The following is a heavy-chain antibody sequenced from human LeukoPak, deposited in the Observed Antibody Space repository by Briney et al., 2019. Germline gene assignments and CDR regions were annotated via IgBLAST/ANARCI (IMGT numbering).Heavy chain of an antibody. J-gene: IGHJ4*02. CDR2: IKSKTDGGTT. Sequence: GGSLRLSCAASGFTFSNAWMSWVRQAPGKGLVWVGRIKSKTDGGTTDYAAPVKGRFTISRDDSKNTLYLQMNSLKTEDTAVYYCTTYHSGYRYYFDYWGQGTLVTVSS. CDR3: TTYHSGYRYYFDY. CDR1: GFTFSNAW. D-gene: IGHD5-12*01. V-gene: IGHV3-15*01.